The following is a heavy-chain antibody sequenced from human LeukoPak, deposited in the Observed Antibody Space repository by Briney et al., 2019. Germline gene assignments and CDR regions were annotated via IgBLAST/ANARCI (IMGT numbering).Heavy chain of an antibody. J-gene: IGHJ2*01. D-gene: IGHD4-17*01. Sequence: GGSLRLSCAASGFTFSSYDMHWVRQATGKGLEWVSAIGTAGDPYYPGSVKGRFTISRENAKNSLYLQMNSLRAGDTAVYYCARGGPKNPSGYYGMTNYWYFDLWGRGTLVTVSS. CDR1: GFTFSSYD. CDR3: ARGGPKNPSGYYGMTNYWYFDL. V-gene: IGHV3-13*05. CDR2: IGTAGDP.